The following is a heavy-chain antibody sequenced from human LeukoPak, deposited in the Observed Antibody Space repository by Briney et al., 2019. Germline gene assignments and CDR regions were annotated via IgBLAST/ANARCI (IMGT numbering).Heavy chain of an antibody. J-gene: IGHJ4*02. CDR3: AKVANNFWSGLDY. Sequence: GALRLSCSASGFTLSRYSLGLVRQAPGEGVEWGSAISGSGGSTYYADSVKGRFTISRDNSKNTLYLQMNSLRAEDTAIYYCAKVANNFWSGLDYWGQGALVTVSS. D-gene: IGHD3-3*01. CDR2: ISGSGGST. V-gene: IGHV3-23*01. CDR1: GFTLSRYS.